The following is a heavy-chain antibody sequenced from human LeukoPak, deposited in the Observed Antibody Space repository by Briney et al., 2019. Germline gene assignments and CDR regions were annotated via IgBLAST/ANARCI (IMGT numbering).Heavy chain of an antibody. CDR3: VRDPNGDYIGAFEF. CDR1: GFTFSNYA. J-gene: IGHJ3*01. D-gene: IGHD4-17*01. Sequence: GGSLRLSCAASGFTFSNYAVMWVRQAPGQGLEWVSAITSGGAPRYADSVKGRFTISRDNSKNTLYLQMNSLRAEDTAQYFCVRDPNGDYIGAFEFWGQGTGVTVSS. CDR2: ITSGGAP. V-gene: IGHV3-23*01.